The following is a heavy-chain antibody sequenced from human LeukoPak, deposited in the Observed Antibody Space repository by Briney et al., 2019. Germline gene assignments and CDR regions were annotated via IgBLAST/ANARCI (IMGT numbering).Heavy chain of an antibody. CDR2: INPNSGGT. J-gene: IGHJ6*02. V-gene: IGHV1-2*04. D-gene: IGHD6-19*01. CDR1: GYTFTGYY. CDR3: ARDHCSVAGTNETNYGMDV. Sequence: ASVKVSCTASGYTFTGYYMHWVRQAPGQGLEWMGWINPNSGGTNYAQKFQGWVTMTRDTSISTAYMELSRLRSDDTAVYYCARDHCSVAGTNETNYGMDVWGQGTTVTVSS.